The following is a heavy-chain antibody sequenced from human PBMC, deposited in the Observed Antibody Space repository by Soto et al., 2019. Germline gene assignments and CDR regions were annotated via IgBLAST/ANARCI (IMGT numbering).Heavy chain of an antibody. D-gene: IGHD2-2*01. Sequence: GEAVKKSCRGCGYSITSYWISWVRQMTGKGGEGMGRIDHSDSYNNYSPSFQGHVTISADKSISTAYLQWSSLKASEDAMYYWARLGGYCSSTSFDEVAAAPSYVFDICGQGSMVIVS. V-gene: IGHV5-10-1*01. CDR1: GYSITSYW. J-gene: IGHJ3*02. CDR2: IDHSDSYN. CDR3: ARLGGYCSSTSFDEVAAAPSYVFDI.